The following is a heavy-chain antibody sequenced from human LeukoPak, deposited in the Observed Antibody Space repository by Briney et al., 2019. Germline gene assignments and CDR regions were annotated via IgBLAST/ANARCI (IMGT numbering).Heavy chain of an antibody. D-gene: IGHD3-22*01. CDR2: IIPILGIA. V-gene: IGHV1-69*04. CDR3: AKINSSGYYVFDY. CDR1: GGTFSSYA. J-gene: IGHJ4*02. Sequence: ASVKVSCKASGGTFSSYAISWVRQAPGQGLEWMGRIIPILGIANYAQKFQGRVTITADKSTSTAYMELSSLRSEDTAVYYCAKINSSGYYVFDYWGQGTLVTVSS.